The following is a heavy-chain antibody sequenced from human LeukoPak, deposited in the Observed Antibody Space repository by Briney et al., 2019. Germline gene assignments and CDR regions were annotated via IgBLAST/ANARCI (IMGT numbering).Heavy chain of an antibody. CDR3: ARDQTDFDY. CDR1: GFTFNNYW. Sequence: GGSLRLSCAASGFTFNNYWMSWVRQAPGKGLEWVANIKQDGSEKYYVDSVKGRFTISRDNAKNSLYLQMNSLRAEDTAVYYCARDQTDFDYWGQGTLVTVSS. CDR2: IKQDGSEK. D-gene: IGHD2-21*02. J-gene: IGHJ4*02. V-gene: IGHV3-7*01.